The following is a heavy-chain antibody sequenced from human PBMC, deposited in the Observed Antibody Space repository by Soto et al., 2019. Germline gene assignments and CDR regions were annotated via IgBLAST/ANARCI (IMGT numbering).Heavy chain of an antibody. V-gene: IGHV3-15*01. CDR2: IKSKTDGGTT. J-gene: IGHJ3*02. CDR1: GFTFSNAW. CDR3: TTAYYDFWSGYNFDAFDI. Sequence: PGGSLRLSWAASGFTFSNAWMSWVRQAPGKGLEWVGRIKSKTDGGTTDYAAPVKGRFTISRDDSKNTLYLQMNSLKTEDTAVYYCTTAYYDFWSGYNFDAFDIWGQGTMVTVSS. D-gene: IGHD3-3*01.